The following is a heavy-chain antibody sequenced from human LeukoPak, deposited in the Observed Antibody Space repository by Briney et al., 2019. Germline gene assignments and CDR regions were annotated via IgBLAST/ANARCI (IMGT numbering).Heavy chain of an antibody. CDR3: ANQDIVVVPAAVYYYYYMDV. D-gene: IGHD2-2*01. Sequence: GGSPRLSCAASGFTFSSYGMHWVRQAPGKGLEWVAFIRYDGSNKYYADSVKGRFTISRDNSKNTLYLQMNSLRAEDTAVYYCANQDIVVVPAAVYYYYYMDVWGKGTTVTVSS. CDR2: IRYDGSNK. V-gene: IGHV3-30*02. CDR1: GFTFSSYG. J-gene: IGHJ6*03.